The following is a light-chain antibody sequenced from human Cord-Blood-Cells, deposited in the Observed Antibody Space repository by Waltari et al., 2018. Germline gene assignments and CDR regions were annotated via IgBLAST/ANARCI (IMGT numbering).Light chain of an antibody. J-gene: IGLJ3*02. CDR3: FSYAGSSPWV. Sequence: QSDLTQPDSVCGSPGQSVTISCAGTSSDVGSYNLVYWYQQHPGKAPKLMISEDSKLPSGVSNRFSGSKSCNTASLTISALQAEDEADDYGFSYAGSSPWVCGGGTKQTVL. CDR1: SSDVGSYNL. V-gene: IGLV2-23*01. CDR2: EDS.